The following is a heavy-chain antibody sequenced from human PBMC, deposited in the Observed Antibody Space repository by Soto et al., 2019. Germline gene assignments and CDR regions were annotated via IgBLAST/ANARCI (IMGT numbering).Heavy chain of an antibody. V-gene: IGHV3-23*01. Sequence: EVQLLESGGDLVQPGGSLRLSCAASGFTFSNHAMSWARQAPGKGLEWVSSISSSGSNTYYADSVKGRFTISRDNSKNTLYLEMNSLRVDDTAVYYCAEKVIRSGSSTTAYEYWGQGTQVTVSS. CDR2: ISSSGSNT. D-gene: IGHD3-3*01. CDR1: GFTFSNHA. CDR3: AEKVIRSGSSTTAYEY. J-gene: IGHJ4*02.